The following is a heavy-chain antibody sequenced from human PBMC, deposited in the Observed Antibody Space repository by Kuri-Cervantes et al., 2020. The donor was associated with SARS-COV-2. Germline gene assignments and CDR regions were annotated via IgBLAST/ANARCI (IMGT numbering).Heavy chain of an antibody. CDR1: GGSISSYY. V-gene: IGHV4-59*12. D-gene: IGHD6-13*01. J-gene: IGHJ5*02. Sequence: SETLSLTCTVSGGSISSYYWSWIRQPPGKGLEWIGYIYHSGSTYYNPSLKSRVTISVDRSKNQFSLKLSSVTAADTAVYYCARARIAAAGYNWFDPWGQGTLVTVSS. CDR3: ARARIAAAGYNWFDP. CDR2: IYHSGST.